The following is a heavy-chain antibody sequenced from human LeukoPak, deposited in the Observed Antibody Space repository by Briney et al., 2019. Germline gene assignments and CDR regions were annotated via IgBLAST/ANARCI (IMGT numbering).Heavy chain of an antibody. V-gene: IGHV1-69*13. J-gene: IGHJ5*02. Sequence: SVRVSCKASGGTFSSYAISWVRQAPGQGLEWMGGIIPIFGTANYAQKFQGRVTITADESTSTAYMELSSLRSEDTAVYYCARDYTNYCSGGSCPLLPYWFDPWGQGTLVTVSS. D-gene: IGHD2-15*01. CDR2: IIPIFGTA. CDR1: GGTFSSYA. CDR3: ARDYTNYCSGGSCPLLPYWFDP.